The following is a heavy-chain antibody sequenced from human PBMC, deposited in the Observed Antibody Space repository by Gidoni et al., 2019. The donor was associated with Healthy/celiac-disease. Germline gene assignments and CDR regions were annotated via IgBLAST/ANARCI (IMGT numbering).Heavy chain of an antibody. CDR2: ISSSGSTI. D-gene: IGHD6-19*01. V-gene: IGHV3-48*03. J-gene: IGHJ6*02. Sequence: EVQLVESGGGLVQPGGSLRLSCAASGFPFSSYEMNWVRQAPGKGLEWVSYISSSGSTIYYADSVKGRFTISRDNAKNSLYLQMNSLRAEDTAVYYCARDDRGGGWYRYYYGMDVWGQGTTVTVSS. CDR3: ARDDRGGGWYRYYYGMDV. CDR1: GFPFSSYE.